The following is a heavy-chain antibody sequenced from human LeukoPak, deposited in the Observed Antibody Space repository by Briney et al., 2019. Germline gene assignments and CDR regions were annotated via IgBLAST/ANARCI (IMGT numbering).Heavy chain of an antibody. V-gene: IGHV4-34*01. CDR3: ARRGYYGSGSYFFDY. CDR2: INHSGST. D-gene: IGHD3-10*01. Sequence: TTSETLSLTYAVYGGSFSGYYWSWIRQPPGKGLEWIGEINHSGSTNYNPSLKSRVTISVDTSKNQFSLKLSSVTAADTAVYYCARRGYYGSGSYFFDYWGQGNLVTVSS. J-gene: IGHJ4*02. CDR1: GGSFSGYY.